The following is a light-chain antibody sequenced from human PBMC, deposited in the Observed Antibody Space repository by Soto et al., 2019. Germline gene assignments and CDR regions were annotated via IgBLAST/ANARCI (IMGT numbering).Light chain of an antibody. V-gene: IGKV3-15*01. CDR3: QQYYNWPRT. Sequence: LSLPPGESDSLSCRAGQSISNNLVWYQQKPGQAPRLLIYGASSRATGIPATFSGSGSETQFTLTISSLQSEDFAVYYCQQYYNWPRTFGQGAKADI. J-gene: IGKJ1*01. CDR2: GAS. CDR1: QSISNN.